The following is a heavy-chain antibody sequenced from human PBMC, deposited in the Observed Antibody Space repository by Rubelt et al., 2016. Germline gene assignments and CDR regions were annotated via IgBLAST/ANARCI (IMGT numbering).Heavy chain of an antibody. V-gene: IGHV4-59*08. CDR3: ARVGDYYDSLQKAFDI. CDR1: GGSISSYY. Sequence: QVQLQESGPGLVKPSETLSLTCTVSGGSISSYYWSWIRQPPGKGLEWIGYIYYSGSTYYNPPLKSRVTISGDTSKNQFSLKRSAVTAADTAVYYCARVGDYYDSLQKAFDIWGQGTMVTVSS. CDR2: IYYSGST. J-gene: IGHJ3*02. D-gene: IGHD3-22*01.